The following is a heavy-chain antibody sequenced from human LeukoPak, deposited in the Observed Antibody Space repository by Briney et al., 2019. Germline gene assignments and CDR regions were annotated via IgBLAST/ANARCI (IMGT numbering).Heavy chain of an antibody. CDR2: FYHGGST. V-gene: IGHV4-38-2*02. D-gene: IGHD4-17*01. J-gene: IGHJ4*02. CDR1: GYSISTGYY. CDR3: ANSIDFDYGDYYFDY. Sequence: SETLSLTCTVSGYSISTGYYWDWIRQPPGKGLEWVGTFYHGGSTYYNPSLKSRVTISVDTSRNQFSLNLTSVTAADTAVYYCANSIDFDYGDYYFDYWGQGALVTISS.